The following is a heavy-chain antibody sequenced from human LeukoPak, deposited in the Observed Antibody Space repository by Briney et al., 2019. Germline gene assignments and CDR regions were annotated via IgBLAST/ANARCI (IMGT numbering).Heavy chain of an antibody. J-gene: IGHJ4*02. Sequence: SGGSLRLSCAVSGFTFGNYDMTWVRQAPGKWLEWVSGITGSHYNTYYADSVKGRFTISRDNSKNTLYLQMDSLRVDDTAVYYCAKGSLDGWLVTYRYFDYWGQGTLVTVSS. D-gene: IGHD6-19*01. CDR2: ITGSHYNT. V-gene: IGHV3-23*01. CDR3: AKGSLDGWLVTYRYFDY. CDR1: GFTFGNYD.